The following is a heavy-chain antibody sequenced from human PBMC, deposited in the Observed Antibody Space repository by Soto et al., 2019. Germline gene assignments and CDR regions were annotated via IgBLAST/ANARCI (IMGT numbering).Heavy chain of an antibody. CDR1: GGSFGKSA. CDR3: ATGVIWIGYFTVDS. V-gene: IGHV1-69*13. Sequence: SVKVSCKASGGSFGKSAINWVRQTPGQGLEWLGGFIPVYRTLNYAQKFQGRVTITADESTGTAYMTLSSLASDDTAFYYCATGVIWIGYFTVDSWGQGTLVTVSS. J-gene: IGHJ4*02. CDR2: FIPVYRTL. D-gene: IGHD3-3*01.